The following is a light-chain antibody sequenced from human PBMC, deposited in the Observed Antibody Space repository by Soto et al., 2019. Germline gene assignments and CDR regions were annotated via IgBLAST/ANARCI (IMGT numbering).Light chain of an antibody. CDR2: SAS. V-gene: IGKV1-27*01. CDR3: QNYNSAPNT. CDR1: QDISNY. J-gene: IGKJ2*01. Sequence: DIQMTQSPSSLSASVGDRVTITCRASQDISNYLAWYQQKPGKPPKVLIYSASTLQTGVESRFSGSGFGTVFTLTINSLQPEDVANYYCQNYNSAPNTFGRGTRLEIK.